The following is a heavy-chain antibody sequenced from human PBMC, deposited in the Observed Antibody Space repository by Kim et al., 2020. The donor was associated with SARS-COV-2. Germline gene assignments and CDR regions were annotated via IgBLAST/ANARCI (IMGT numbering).Heavy chain of an antibody. CDR1: GFTFSHYS. V-gene: IGHV3-48*02. D-gene: IGHD1-26*01. CDR2: ISSSATHI. CDR3: AKDRSYLFDY. J-gene: IGHJ4*02. Sequence: GGSLRLSCVASGFTFSHYSMHWVRQAPGKGLEWVSSISSSATHIFYADSVRGRFTIPRDNARNSLYLQMNSLRDEDTAVYYCAKDRSYLFDYWGQGTLVTASS.